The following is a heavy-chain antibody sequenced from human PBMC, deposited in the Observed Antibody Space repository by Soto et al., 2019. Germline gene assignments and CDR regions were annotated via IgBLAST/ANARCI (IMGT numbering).Heavy chain of an antibody. CDR3: ASEGRDSSGYYFLHAFDI. Sequence: GWSLRLSCAASGFTFSSYGMHWVRQAPGKGLEWVAVIWYDGSNKYYADSVKGRFTISRDNSKNTLYLQMNSLRAEDTAVYYCASEGRDSSGYYFLHAFDIWGQGTMVTVSS. CDR2: IWYDGSNK. CDR1: GFTFSSYG. J-gene: IGHJ3*02. V-gene: IGHV3-33*01. D-gene: IGHD3-22*01.